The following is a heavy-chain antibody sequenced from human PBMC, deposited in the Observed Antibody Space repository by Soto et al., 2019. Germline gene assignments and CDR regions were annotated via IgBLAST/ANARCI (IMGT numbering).Heavy chain of an antibody. CDR2: ISVYLSYS. D-gene: IGHD5-18*01. CDR3: ARNSRDWLDS. J-gene: IGHJ5*01. V-gene: IGHV1-18*01. Sequence: FQLVQSGAEVKMPGASVKVSCKTSGYIFSNYGITWVRQAPGQGLEWMGWISVYLSYSRSSPKLQGRLIMTADTSTSTAFMELRNLRFDDTAVYCCARNSRDWLDSWGQGTLVTVSS. CDR1: GYIFSNYG.